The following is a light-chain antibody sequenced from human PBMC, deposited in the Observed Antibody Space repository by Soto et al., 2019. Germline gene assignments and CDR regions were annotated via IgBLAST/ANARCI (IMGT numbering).Light chain of an antibody. CDR1: SSNIGAGYD. V-gene: IGLV1-40*01. J-gene: IGLJ1*01. CDR3: QSYDSSLSAYV. CDR2: GNN. Sequence: QSVLTQPPSVSGAPGQRVTISYTGSSSNIGAGYDVHWYQQLPGTAPKLLIYGNNNRPSGVPDRFSGSKSDTSASLAITELQAEDEADYYCQSYDSSLSAYVFGPGTQLTVL.